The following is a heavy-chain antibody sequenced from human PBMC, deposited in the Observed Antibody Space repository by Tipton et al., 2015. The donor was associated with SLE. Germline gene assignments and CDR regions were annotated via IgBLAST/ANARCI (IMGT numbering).Heavy chain of an antibody. Sequence: TLSLTCTVSGGSISSYYWSWIRQPAGKGLEWIGRIYTSGSTNYNPSLKSRVTMSVDTSKNQFSLKLSSVTAADTAVYYCARSPLTGGYWYFDLWGRGTLVTASS. J-gene: IGHJ2*01. D-gene: IGHD7-27*01. CDR3: ARSPLTGGYWYFDL. CDR2: IYTSGST. V-gene: IGHV4-4*07. CDR1: GGSISSYY.